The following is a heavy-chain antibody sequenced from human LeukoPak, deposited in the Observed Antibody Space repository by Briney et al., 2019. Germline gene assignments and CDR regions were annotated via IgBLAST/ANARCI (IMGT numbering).Heavy chain of an antibody. D-gene: IGHD3-22*01. CDR2: MSGSGGPT. J-gene: IGHJ4*02. CDR3: AKLQAGYFDSSGYHFDY. Sequence: AGGSLRLSCAASGFTFSSYAMSRVRQAPGKGLEWVSVMSGSGGPTYYADSVKGRFTISRDNSKNTLYLQLNSLRADDTAVYYCAKLQAGYFDSSGYHFDYWGQGTLVTVSS. CDR1: GFTFSSYA. V-gene: IGHV3-23*01.